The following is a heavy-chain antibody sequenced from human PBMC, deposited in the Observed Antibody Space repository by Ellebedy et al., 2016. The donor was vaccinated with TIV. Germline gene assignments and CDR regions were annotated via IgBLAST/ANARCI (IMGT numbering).Heavy chain of an antibody. J-gene: IGHJ5*02. Sequence: ASVKVSXXASGYTFTGYYMHWVRKAPGQGLEWMGWINPNSGGTNYAQKFQGWVTMTRDTSISTAYMELSRLRSDDTAVYYCARDGGYCSGGSCYSPGGHNWFDPWGQGTLVTVSS. D-gene: IGHD2-15*01. CDR1: GYTFTGYY. CDR2: INPNSGGT. V-gene: IGHV1-2*04. CDR3: ARDGGYCSGGSCYSPGGHNWFDP.